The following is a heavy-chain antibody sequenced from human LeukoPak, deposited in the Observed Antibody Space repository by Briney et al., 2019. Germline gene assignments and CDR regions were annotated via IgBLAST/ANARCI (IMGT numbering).Heavy chain of an antibody. J-gene: IGHJ6*03. D-gene: IGHD3-16*01. CDR1: GGSFSGYY. Sequence: SETLSLTCAVYGGSFSGYYWSWIRQPPGKGLEWIGEINHSGSTNYNPSLKSRVTISVDTSKNQFSLKVSSVTAADTAVYYCARVKDPGGYYYYYYMDIWGKGNTVTVSS. CDR2: INHSGST. CDR3: ARVKDPGGYYYYYYMDI. V-gene: IGHV4-34*01.